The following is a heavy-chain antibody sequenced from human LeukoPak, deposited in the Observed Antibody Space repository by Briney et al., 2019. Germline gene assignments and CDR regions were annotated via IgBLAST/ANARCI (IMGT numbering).Heavy chain of an antibody. D-gene: IGHD3-10*01. CDR3: ARDGWFGELDKDHFDY. CDR1: GFSFSGHW. V-gene: IGHV3-74*01. J-gene: IGHJ4*02. Sequence: GGSLRLSCTASGFSFSGHWMHWARQLPGKGLVWVSRISPTGSTTSYADSVKGRFTVSRDNAKNLLYLQMNSLRAEDTAVYYCARDGWFGELDKDHFDYWGQGTLVTVSS. CDR2: ISPTGSTT.